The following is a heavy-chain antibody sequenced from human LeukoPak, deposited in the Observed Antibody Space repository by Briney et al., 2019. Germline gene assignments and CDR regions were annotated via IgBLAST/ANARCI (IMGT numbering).Heavy chain of an antibody. V-gene: IGHV4-38-2*01. Sequence: PETLSLTCAVSGYSISSGYYWGWIRQPPGKGLEWIGSIYHSGSTYYNPSLKSRVTISVDTSKNQFSLKLSSVTAADTAVYYCARSKVRGVISKDWFDPWGQGTLVTVSS. CDR3: ARSKVRGVISKDWFDP. CDR2: IYHSGST. D-gene: IGHD3-10*01. CDR1: GYSISSGYY. J-gene: IGHJ5*02.